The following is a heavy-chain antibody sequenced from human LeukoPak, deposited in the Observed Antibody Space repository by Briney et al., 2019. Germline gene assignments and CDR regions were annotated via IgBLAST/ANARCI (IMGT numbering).Heavy chain of an antibody. CDR1: GYTLSSYS. J-gene: IGHJ4*02. Sequence: GGSLRLSCAASGYTLSSYSMNWVRQAPGKGLEWVSYISSSSSTIYYADSVKGRFTISRDNAKNSLYLQMNSLRAEDTAVYYCARGPYGSGSYYPASFDYWGQGTLVTVSS. CDR2: ISSSSSTI. V-gene: IGHV3-48*01. CDR3: ARGPYGSGSYYPASFDY. D-gene: IGHD3-10*01.